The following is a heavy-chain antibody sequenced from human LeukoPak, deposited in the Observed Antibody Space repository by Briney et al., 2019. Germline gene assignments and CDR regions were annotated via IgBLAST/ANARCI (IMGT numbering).Heavy chain of an antibody. V-gene: IGHV3-30-3*02. CDR1: GFTFSSYA. J-gene: IGHJ3*02. D-gene: IGHD5-24*01. CDR2: ISYDGSNK. Sequence: GGSLRLSCAASGFTFSSYAMHWVRQAPGKGLEWVAVISYDGSNKYYADSVKGRFAISRDNSKNTLYLQMNSLRAEDTAVYYCAKSVEMASDAFDIWGQGTMVTVSS. CDR3: AKSVEMASDAFDI.